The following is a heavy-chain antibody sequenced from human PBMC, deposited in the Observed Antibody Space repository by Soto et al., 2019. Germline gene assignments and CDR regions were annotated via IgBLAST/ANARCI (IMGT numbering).Heavy chain of an antibody. Sequence: EVQLVESGGGLVQPGGSLRLSCAASGFTFKTFVMNWVRQAPGKGLEWVSYISGSTDTINFADSVRGRFTISRDNAKNSMFLQMDSLRDEDTAVYYCVRQRGVMTALAYFDYWGQGTLVTVSS. CDR3: VRQRGVMTALAYFDY. D-gene: IGHD2-21*02. V-gene: IGHV3-48*02. CDR1: GFTFKTFV. J-gene: IGHJ4*02. CDR2: ISGSTDTI.